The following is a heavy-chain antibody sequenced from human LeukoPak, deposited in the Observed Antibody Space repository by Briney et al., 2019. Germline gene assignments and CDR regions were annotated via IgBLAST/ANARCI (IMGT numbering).Heavy chain of an antibody. V-gene: IGHV1-18*01. CDR2: ISIYNGKI. CDR1: GGTFSSYA. J-gene: IGHJ3*02. D-gene: IGHD3-22*01. Sequence: ASVKVSCKASGGTFSSYAISWVRQAPGQGLEWMGWISIYNGKINYAQKFQGRVTMTTDTSTSTAYMELRSLRSDDTAVYYCARWDYYDSRTFDIWGQGTMVTVS. CDR3: ARWDYYDSRTFDI.